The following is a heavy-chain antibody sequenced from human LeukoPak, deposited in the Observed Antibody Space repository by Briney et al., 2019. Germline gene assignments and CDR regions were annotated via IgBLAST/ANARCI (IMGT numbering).Heavy chain of an antibody. CDR1: GFTFSSYS. J-gene: IGHJ4*02. V-gene: IGHV3-21*01. Sequence: GGSQRLSCAASGFTFSSYSMNWVRQAPGKGLEWVSSISSSSSYIYYADSVKGRFTISRDNAKNSLYLQMNSLRAEDTAVYYCARGWPGIVATINYWGQGTLVTVSS. D-gene: IGHD5-12*01. CDR2: ISSSSSYI. CDR3: ARGWPGIVATINY.